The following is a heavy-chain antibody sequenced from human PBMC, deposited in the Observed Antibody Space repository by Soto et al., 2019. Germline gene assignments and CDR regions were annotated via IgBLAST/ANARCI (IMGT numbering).Heavy chain of an antibody. D-gene: IGHD3-10*01. Sequence: GGSLKPSRSTPGFPFNRYSLALVPPASGEGLGWVPSNRGSGISKIHADSLKGRFTNPRENFKNTLYLQMNSLRAEDTAVDYCAKGWLPLLWFGELLSHAYFDYWGQGTLVTVS. CDR2: NRGSGISK. V-gene: IGHV3-23*01. J-gene: IGHJ4*02. CDR3: AKGWLPLLWFGELLSHAYFDY. CDR1: GFPFNRYS.